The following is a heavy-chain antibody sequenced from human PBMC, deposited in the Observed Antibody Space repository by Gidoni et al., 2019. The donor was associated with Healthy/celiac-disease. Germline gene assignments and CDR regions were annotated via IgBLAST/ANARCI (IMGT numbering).Heavy chain of an antibody. V-gene: IGHV3-30-3*01. Sequence: QVQLVESGGGVVQPGRSLRLPCAASGVPFSSYAMHWVRQAPGKGLEWVAVISYDGSNKYYADSVKGRFTISRDNSKNTLYLQMNSLRAEDTAVYYCARDLCYPYCGGDSMTVDYWGQGTLVTVSS. CDR1: GVPFSSYA. D-gene: IGHD2-21*01. CDR3: ARDLCYPYCGGDSMTVDY. CDR2: ISYDGSNK. J-gene: IGHJ4*02.